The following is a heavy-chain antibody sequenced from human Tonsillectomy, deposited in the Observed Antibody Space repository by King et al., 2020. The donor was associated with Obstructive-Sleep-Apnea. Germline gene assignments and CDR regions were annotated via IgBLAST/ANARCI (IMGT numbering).Heavy chain of an antibody. CDR3: ARVLAYCGGDCDSRIDY. J-gene: IGHJ4*02. Sequence: QLQESGPGLVKPSQTLSLTCTVSGGSISSGGYYWSWIRQHPGKGLEWIWYIYYSGSTYYNPSLNSLVTISVDTSKNQSSLKLRSVTAADTAVYYCARVLAYCGGDCDSRIDYWGQGTLVTVSS. V-gene: IGHV4-31*01. CDR1: GGSISSGGYY. D-gene: IGHD2-21*02. CDR2: IYYSGST.